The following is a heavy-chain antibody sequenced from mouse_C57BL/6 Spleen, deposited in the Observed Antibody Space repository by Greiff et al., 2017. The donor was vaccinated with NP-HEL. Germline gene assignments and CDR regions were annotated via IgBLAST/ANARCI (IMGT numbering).Heavy chain of an antibody. CDR2: IDPSDSYT. J-gene: IGHJ2*01. CDR3: ALYGVFDY. CDR1: GYTFTSYW. D-gene: IGHD1-1*01. V-gene: IGHV1-69*01. Sequence: QVQLQQPGAELVMPGASVKLSCKASGYTFTSYWMHWVKQRPGQGLEWIGEIDPSDSYTNYNQKFKGKSTLTVDKSSSTAYMQLSSLTSEDSAVYYCALYGVFDYWGQGTTLTVSS.